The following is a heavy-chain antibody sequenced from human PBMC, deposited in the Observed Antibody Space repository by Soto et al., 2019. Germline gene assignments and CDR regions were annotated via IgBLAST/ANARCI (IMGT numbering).Heavy chain of an antibody. D-gene: IGHD1-26*01. V-gene: IGHV4-30-4*01. CDR3: ARGPSGDKVDY. J-gene: IGHJ4*02. CDR2: IYNSGST. Sequence: QVQLQESGPGVVEPSQTLSLTCTVSGGSINNNGYFWSWIRQPPGSGLEWIGHIYNSGSTYSNPSLKSRHTISVATSKNQFSLKLSSVTAADTAVYYCARGPSGDKVDYWGQGTLVTVSS. CDR1: GGSINNNGYF.